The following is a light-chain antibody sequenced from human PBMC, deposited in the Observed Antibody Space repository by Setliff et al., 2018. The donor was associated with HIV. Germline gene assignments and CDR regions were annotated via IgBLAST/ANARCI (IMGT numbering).Light chain of an antibody. CDR2: YTN. CDR3: LLFFANDYF. CDR1: TGAVTSSYY. V-gene: IGLV7-43*01. J-gene: IGLJ1*01. Sequence: QAVVTQEPSLTVSPGGTVTLTCASSTGAVTSSYYPSWFQQKPGQAPRPLIYYTNNRHSWTPARISGSLLGGKAALTLSNVQPEDEAGYYCLLFFANDYFFGSGTKVTVL.